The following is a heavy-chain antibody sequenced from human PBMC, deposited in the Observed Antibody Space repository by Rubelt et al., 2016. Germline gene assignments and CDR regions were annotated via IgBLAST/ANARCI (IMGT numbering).Heavy chain of an antibody. CDR3: ARRAVAGYYVDY. D-gene: IGHD6-19*01. CDR1: GYSISSGYY. J-gene: IGHJ4*02. CDR2: IYYSGST. Sequence: QVQLQESGPGLVKPSETLSLTCTVSGYSISSGYYWGWIRQPPGKGLEWIGSIYYSGSTYYNPSLGRRVTRSLDTSKNQVSLKLSSVTAADTAVYYCARRAVAGYYVDYWGQGTLVTVSS. V-gene: IGHV4-38-2*02.